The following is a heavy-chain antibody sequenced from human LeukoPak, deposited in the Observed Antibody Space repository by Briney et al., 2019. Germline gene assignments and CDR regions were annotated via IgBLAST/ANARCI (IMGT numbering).Heavy chain of an antibody. Sequence: GGSLRLSCAASGFTFSSYAMSWVRQAPGKGLEWVSVISGGGGSTYYADSVKGRFTISRDASKNTLFLQMNSLRPEDTAVYYCAYMRYYGSGSYLAQWGQGTLVTVSP. D-gene: IGHD3-10*01. CDR3: AYMRYYGSGSYLAQ. CDR2: ISGGGGST. J-gene: IGHJ4*02. V-gene: IGHV3-23*01. CDR1: GFTFSSYA.